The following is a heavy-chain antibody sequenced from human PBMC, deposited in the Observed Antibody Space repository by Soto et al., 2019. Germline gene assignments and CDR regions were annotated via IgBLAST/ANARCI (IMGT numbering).Heavy chain of an antibody. D-gene: IGHD6-19*01. CDR2: VSHDGRNT. Sequence: VQLVESGGGVVQPGRSLRLSCAASGFTFSDYAMHWVRQAPGKGLEWVAVVSHDGRNTHYADSVKGRFTISRDSSKNTASLEMTSVRAEDKAVYYCAKGGGQWLVRSDFNYWGQGALVTVSS. J-gene: IGHJ4*02. CDR3: AKGGGQWLVRSDFNY. V-gene: IGHV3-30*18. CDR1: GFTFSDYA.